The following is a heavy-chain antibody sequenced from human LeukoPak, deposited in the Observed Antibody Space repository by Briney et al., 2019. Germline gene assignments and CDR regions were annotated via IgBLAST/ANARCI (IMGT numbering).Heavy chain of an antibody. CDR1: GFTFSDYY. Sequence: GGSLRLSCAASGFTFSDYYMSWIRQAPGKGLEWLSYISRTSSTILYADSVKGRFTISRDQAKNSVYLQMNSLRDEDTAVYYCVRIRDSGAYYFYYGMDVWGQGTTVTVSS. V-gene: IGHV3-11*04. D-gene: IGHD1-26*01. J-gene: IGHJ6*02. CDR2: ISRTSSTI. CDR3: VRIRDSGAYYFYYGMDV.